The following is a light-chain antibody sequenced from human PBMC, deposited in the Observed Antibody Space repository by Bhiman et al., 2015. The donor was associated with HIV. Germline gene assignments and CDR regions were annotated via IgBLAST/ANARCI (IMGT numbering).Light chain of an antibody. CDR1: SSDVGGYNY. CDR2: DVT. Sequence: SALTQPPSASGSPGQSVTISCTGTSSDVGGYNYVSWYQQLPGKAPKLMIYDVTKRPSGVSNRFSGSKSGNTASLTISGLQAEDEGDYYCCSYAGTSTYVVFGVGTKLTVL. CDR3: CSYAGTSTYVV. J-gene: IGLJ2*01. V-gene: IGLV2-23*02.